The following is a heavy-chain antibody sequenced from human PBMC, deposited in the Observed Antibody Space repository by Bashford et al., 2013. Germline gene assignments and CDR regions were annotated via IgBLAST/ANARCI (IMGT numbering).Heavy chain of an antibody. CDR1: GASISSSGYY. CDR2: IYYSGST. D-gene: IGHD1/OR15-1a*01. J-gene: IGHJ6*02. CDR3: ARLSDWNSAGGYYYYGMDV. V-gene: IGHV4-39*01. Sequence: SETLSLTCTVSGASISSSGYYWGWIRQPPGKGLEWIGSIYYSGSTYYNPSLKSRVTISVDTSKNQFSLKLSSVTAADTAVYYCARLSDWNSAGGYYYYGMDVWGQGTTVTVSS.